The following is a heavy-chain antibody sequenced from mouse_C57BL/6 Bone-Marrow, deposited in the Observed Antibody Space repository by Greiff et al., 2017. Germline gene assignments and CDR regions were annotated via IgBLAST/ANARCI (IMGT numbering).Heavy chain of an antibody. CDR1: GYTFTSYW. CDR2: IDPNSGGT. J-gene: IGHJ1*03. D-gene: IGHD1-1*01. CDR3: ARFYYCVSSYVDV. V-gene: IGHV1-72*01. Sequence: QVQLQQPGAELVKPGASVKLSCKASGYTFTSYWMHWVKQRPGRGLEWIGRIDPNSGGTKYNEKFKSKATLTVDKPSSTAYMPLSSLTSEASAVYVCARFYYCVSSYVDVWGTGTTVTVSS.